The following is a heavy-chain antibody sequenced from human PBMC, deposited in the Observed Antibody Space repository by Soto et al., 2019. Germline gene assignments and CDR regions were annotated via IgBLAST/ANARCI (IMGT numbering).Heavy chain of an antibody. CDR1: GGTFSSYA. CDR2: IIPIFGTA. D-gene: IGHD1-7*01. CDR3: AGGHNWNFYRGYFDY. Sequence: SVKVSCKASGGTFSSYAISWVRKAPGQGLEWMGGIIPIFGTANYAQKFQGRVTITADESTSTAYMELSSLRSEDTAVYYCAGGHNWNFYRGYFDYWGQGTLVTVSS. V-gene: IGHV1-69*13. J-gene: IGHJ4*02.